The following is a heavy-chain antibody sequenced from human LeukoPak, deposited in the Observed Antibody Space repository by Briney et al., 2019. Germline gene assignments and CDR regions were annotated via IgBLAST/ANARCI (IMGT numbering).Heavy chain of an antibody. Sequence: ASVKVSCKASGYTFTSYDINWVRQATGQGLEWMGWVNPNSGNTGYAQKFQGRVTMTRDTYISTAYMELSSLKSEDTAVYYCARGLRWLQWNHWGQGTLVTVSS. CDR2: VNPNSGNT. D-gene: IGHD5-24*01. V-gene: IGHV1-8*01. J-gene: IGHJ4*02. CDR1: GYTFTSYD. CDR3: ARGLRWLQWNH.